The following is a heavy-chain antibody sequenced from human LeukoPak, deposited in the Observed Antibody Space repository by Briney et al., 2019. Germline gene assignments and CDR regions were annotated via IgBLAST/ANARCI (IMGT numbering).Heavy chain of an antibody. V-gene: IGHV3-74*01. J-gene: IGHJ4*02. CDR1: GFTFSSYW. D-gene: IGHD4-17*01. CDR2: INTAGSST. CDR3: ARAGDYRFEY. Sequence: GGSLRLSCAASGFTFSSYWMHWVRQAPGKGLVWVSRINTAGSSTNYADSVKGRFTISRDNAKNTVYLQMNSLRAEDTAVYYCARAGDYRFEYWGQGALVTVSS.